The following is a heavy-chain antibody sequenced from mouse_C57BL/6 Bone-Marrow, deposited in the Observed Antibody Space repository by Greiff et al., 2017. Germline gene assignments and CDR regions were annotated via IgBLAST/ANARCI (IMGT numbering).Heavy chain of an antibody. V-gene: IGHV1-54*01. J-gene: IGHJ3*01. CDR1: GYAFTNYL. D-gene: IGHD2-2*01. CDR2: INPGSGGT. Sequence: QVQLQQSGAELVRPGTSVKVSCKASGYAFTNYLIEWVKQRPGQGLEWIGVINPGSGGTNYNEKFKGKATLTADKSSSTAYMQLSSLTSEDSAVYYCARDYGYDAGFAYWGQGTLVTVSA. CDR3: ARDYGYDAGFAY.